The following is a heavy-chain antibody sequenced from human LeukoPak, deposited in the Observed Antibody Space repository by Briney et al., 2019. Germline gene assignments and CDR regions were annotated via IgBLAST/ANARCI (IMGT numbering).Heavy chain of an antibody. CDR3: ATNSGWYGVS. CDR1: GFTFSSYA. CDR2: ISGSGGST. V-gene: IGHV3-23*01. J-gene: IGHJ4*02. Sequence: GGSLRLSCAASGFTFSSYAMSWVRQAPGKGLEWVSGISGSGGSTYYADSVKGRFTISREDSKNTLYLQLNSLRAEDTALYYCATNSGWYGVSWGQGTLVTVSS. D-gene: IGHD6-19*01.